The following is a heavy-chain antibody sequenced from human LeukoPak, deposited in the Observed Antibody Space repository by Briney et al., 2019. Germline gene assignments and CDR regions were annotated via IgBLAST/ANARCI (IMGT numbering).Heavy chain of an antibody. CDR2: IIPIFGTA. Sequence: SVKVSCKASGGTFSSCSMSWVRRAPGQGREWMGGIIPIFGTANYAQKFQGRVTITADESTSTAYMELSSLRSEDTAVYYCAGAAYYGSGSYPPYYYYYYMDVWGKGTTVTISS. CDR3: AGAAYYGSGSYPPYYYYYYMDV. CDR1: GGTFSSCS. V-gene: IGHV1-69*13. J-gene: IGHJ6*03. D-gene: IGHD3-10*01.